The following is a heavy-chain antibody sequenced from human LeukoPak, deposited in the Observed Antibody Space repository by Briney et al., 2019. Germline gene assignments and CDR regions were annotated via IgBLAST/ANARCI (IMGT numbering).Heavy chain of an antibody. CDR3: ARKPYDSSGYFEGGAFDI. J-gene: IGHJ3*02. CDR1: GGSISSGGYS. V-gene: IGHV4-30-2*01. CDR2: IYHSGST. Sequence: TSETLSLTCAVSGGSISSGGYSWSWIRQPPGKGLEWIGYIYHSGSTYYNPSLKSRVTISVDRSKNQSSLKLSSVTAADTAVYYCARKPYDSSGYFEGGAFDIWGQGTMVTVSP. D-gene: IGHD3-22*01.